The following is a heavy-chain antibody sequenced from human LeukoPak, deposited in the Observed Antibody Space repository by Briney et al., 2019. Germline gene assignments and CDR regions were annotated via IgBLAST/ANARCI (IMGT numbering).Heavy chain of an antibody. Sequence: ASAKVSCKASGYTFTGYYMHWVRQAPGQGLEWMGWINPNSGGTNNAQKFQGRVTMTRDTSISTAYMELSRLRSDDTAVYYCARDLGYDSSGFWYWGQGTLVTVSS. CDR1: GYTFTGYY. CDR2: INPNSGGT. V-gene: IGHV1-2*02. J-gene: IGHJ4*02. CDR3: ARDLGYDSSGFWY. D-gene: IGHD3-22*01.